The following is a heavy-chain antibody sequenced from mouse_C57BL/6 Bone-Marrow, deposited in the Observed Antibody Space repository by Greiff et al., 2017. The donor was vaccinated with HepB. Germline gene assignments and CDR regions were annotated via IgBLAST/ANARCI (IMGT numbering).Heavy chain of an antibody. CDR1: GFSLTSYG. V-gene: IGHV2-2*01. Sequence: VQLVESGPGLVQPSQSLSITCTVSGFSLTSYGVHWVRQFPGKGLEWLGVIWSGGSTDYNAAFISRLSISKDNSKSQVFFKMNSLQADDTAIYYCARNRLSWFAYWGQGTLVTVSA. J-gene: IGHJ3*01. CDR2: IWSGGST. CDR3: ARNRLSWFAY.